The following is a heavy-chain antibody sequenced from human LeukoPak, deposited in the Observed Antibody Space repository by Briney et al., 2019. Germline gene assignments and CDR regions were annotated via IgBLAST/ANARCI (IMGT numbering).Heavy chain of an antibody. Sequence: GGSLRLSCAASGFTFSSYAMHWVRQAPGKGLEWVAVISYDGSNKYYADSVKGRFTISRDNSKNTLYLQMNSLRAEDTAVYYCATSQDGRAGWFDPWGQGTLVTVSS. CDR2: ISYDGSNK. J-gene: IGHJ5*02. V-gene: IGHV3-30-3*01. CDR3: ATSQDGRAGWFDP. D-gene: IGHD1-26*01. CDR1: GFTFSSYA.